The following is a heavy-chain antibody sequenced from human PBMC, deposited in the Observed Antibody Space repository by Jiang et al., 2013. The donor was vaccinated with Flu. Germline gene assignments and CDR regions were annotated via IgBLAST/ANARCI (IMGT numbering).Heavy chain of an antibody. CDR1: GDSVSSDTVA. Sequence: GLVKPSQTLSLTCAISGDSVSSDTVAWNWIRQSPARGLEWLGRTYYRSNWYHDYALSVKSRITVSPDTSKNQFSLQLSSVTPDDTAIYYCARDGSNHFDYWGQGTLVTVSS. D-gene: IGHD1-26*01. CDR3: ARDGSNHFDY. CDR2: TYYRSNWYH. V-gene: IGHV6-1*01. J-gene: IGHJ4*02.